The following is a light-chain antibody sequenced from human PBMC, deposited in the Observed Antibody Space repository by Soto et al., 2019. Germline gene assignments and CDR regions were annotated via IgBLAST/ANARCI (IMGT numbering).Light chain of an antibody. J-gene: IGLJ2*01. Sequence: QSALTQPASVSGSPGRSVTISCTGSSSDVGDFNYVSWYQHLPGRAPKLIIYDVTNRPSGISYLFSASKSGRTASLTISGLQAEDEGDYYCSSYSSSITHVVFGGGTTVTVL. CDR2: DVT. CDR1: SSDVGDFNY. V-gene: IGLV2-14*03. CDR3: SSYSSSITHVV.